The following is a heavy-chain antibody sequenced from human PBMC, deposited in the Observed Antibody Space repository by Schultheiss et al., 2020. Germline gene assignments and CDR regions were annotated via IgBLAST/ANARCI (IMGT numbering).Heavy chain of an antibody. CDR1: GGSFSGYY. Sequence: SQTLSLTCAVYGGSFSGYYWSWIRQPPGKGLEWIGEINHSGSTNYNPSLKSRVTISVDTSKNQFSLKLSSVTAADTAVYYCAREGGWGYGMDVWGQGTTVTVSS. CDR2: INHSGST. CDR3: AREGGWGYGMDV. D-gene: IGHD1-26*01. J-gene: IGHJ6*02. V-gene: IGHV4-34*01.